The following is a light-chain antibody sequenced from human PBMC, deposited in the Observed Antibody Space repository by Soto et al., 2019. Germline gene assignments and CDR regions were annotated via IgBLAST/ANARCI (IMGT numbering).Light chain of an antibody. Sequence: EIVLTQSPGTLSLSPGERATLSCRAGQSVSSSYLAWYQQKPGQAPRLLIYGASSRATGIPDRFSGSGSGTDFTLTISRLEPEDFAVYYCQQYNDWPPWTFGQGTKVDIK. CDR3: QQYNDWPPWT. CDR2: GAS. CDR1: QSVSSSY. V-gene: IGKV3-20*01. J-gene: IGKJ1*01.